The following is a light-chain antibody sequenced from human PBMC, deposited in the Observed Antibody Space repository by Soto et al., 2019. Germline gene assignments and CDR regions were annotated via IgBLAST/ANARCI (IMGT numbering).Light chain of an antibody. V-gene: IGLV3-21*02. Sequence: SYKLTQPPSVSVAPGQTARISCGGNNIGSKSVHWYQQKSGQAPVLVVYDDSDRPSGIPERFSGSNSGNTATLTIRRVEAGDEADYYCQVWDSYSDHHVFGGGTKVTVL. J-gene: IGLJ2*01. CDR3: QVWDSYSDHHV. CDR1: NIGSKS. CDR2: DDS.